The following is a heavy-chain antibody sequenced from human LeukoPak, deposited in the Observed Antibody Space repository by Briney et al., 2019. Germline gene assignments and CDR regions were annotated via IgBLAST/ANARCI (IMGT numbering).Heavy chain of an antibody. CDR1: GFTFSSDW. CDR3: ARVPGYVGYFYGMDV. Sequence: GGSLRLSCAASGFTFSSDWMHWVRQAPGEGLVWVSRINHNGVSRAYADFVKGRFTMSRDDARGTVYLQMCSLSADDTAVYYCARVPGYVGYFYGMDVWGQGTTVTVSS. CDR2: INHNGVSR. V-gene: IGHV3-74*01. D-gene: IGHD2-15*01. J-gene: IGHJ6*02.